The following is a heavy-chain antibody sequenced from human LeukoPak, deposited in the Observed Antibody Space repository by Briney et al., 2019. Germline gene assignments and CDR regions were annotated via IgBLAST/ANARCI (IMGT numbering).Heavy chain of an antibody. CDR3: ARGQVRQPLLYYYYYMDV. Sequence: ASVRVSCKTSGYVFNSFGITWLRQAPGQRLEWMGWVSAYKGYTSHAQKFQDRVIMTTDTSTTTAYMELRNLKSDDTAVYYCARGQVRQPLLYYYYYMDVWGKGTTVTVSS. V-gene: IGHV1-18*01. J-gene: IGHJ6*03. CDR1: GYVFNSFG. CDR2: VSAYKGYT. D-gene: IGHD3-10*01.